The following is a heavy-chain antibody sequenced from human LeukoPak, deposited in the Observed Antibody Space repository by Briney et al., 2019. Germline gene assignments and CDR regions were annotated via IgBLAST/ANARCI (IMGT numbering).Heavy chain of an antibody. V-gene: IGHV3-30-3*01. CDR3: ARVLGSCDY. Sequence: GGSLRLSCAASGFTFSSYAMHWVRQAPGKGLEWVAVISYDGSNKYYADSVKGRFTISRDNSKSTLYLQMNSLRAEDTAVYYCARVLGSCDYWGQGTLVTVSS. D-gene: IGHD1-26*01. J-gene: IGHJ4*02. CDR2: ISYDGSNK. CDR1: GFTFSSYA.